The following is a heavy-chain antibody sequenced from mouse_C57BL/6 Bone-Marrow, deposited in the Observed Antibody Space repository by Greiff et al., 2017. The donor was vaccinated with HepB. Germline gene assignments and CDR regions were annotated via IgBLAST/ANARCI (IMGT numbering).Heavy chain of an antibody. CDR3: TRYYSNYGYFDV. V-gene: IGHV6-6*01. D-gene: IGHD2-5*01. J-gene: IGHJ1*03. Sequence: EVKVVESGGGLVQPGGSMKLSCAASGFTFSDAWMDWVRQSPEKGLEWVAEIRNKANNHATYYAESVKGRFTISRDDSKSSVYLQMNSLRAEDTGIYYCTRYYSNYGYFDVWGTGTTVTVSS. CDR1: GFTFSDAW. CDR2: IRNKANNHAT.